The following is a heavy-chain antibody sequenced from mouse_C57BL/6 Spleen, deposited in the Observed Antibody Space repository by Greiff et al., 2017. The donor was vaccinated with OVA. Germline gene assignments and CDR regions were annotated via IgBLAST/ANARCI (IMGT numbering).Heavy chain of an antibody. CDR2: ISSGSSTI. CDR3: ARAFTTGGFYFDY. D-gene: IGHD1-1*01. CDR1: GFTFSDYG. Sequence: EVQLVESGGGLVKPGGSLKLSCAASGFTFSDYGMHWVRQAPEKGLEWVAYISSGSSTIYYADTVKGRFTISRDNAKNTLFLQMTSLRSEDTAMYYCARAFTTGGFYFDYWGQGTTLTVSS. J-gene: IGHJ2*01. V-gene: IGHV5-17*01.